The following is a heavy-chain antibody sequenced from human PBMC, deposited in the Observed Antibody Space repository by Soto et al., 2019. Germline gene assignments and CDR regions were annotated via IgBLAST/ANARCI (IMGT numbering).Heavy chain of an antibody. D-gene: IGHD1-26*01. CDR3: ARQQDRGIMAAGFDY. Sequence: ASVKVSCKASGYTFSVYYVHWVREAPGQGLEWMGWVNPLTGDTTYAQKFEGRVTMTRDTSISTAYMELSRLRSDDTAIYYCARQQDRGIMAAGFDYWGQGTPVTVSS. CDR2: VNPLTGDT. CDR1: GYTFSVYY. V-gene: IGHV1-2*02. J-gene: IGHJ4*02.